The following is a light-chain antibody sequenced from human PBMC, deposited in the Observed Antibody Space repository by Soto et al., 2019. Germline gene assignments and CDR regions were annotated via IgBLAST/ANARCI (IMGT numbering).Light chain of an antibody. CDR3: QQYIRWPLT. V-gene: IGKV1-39*01. CDR1: QSIISY. J-gene: IGKJ4*01. CDR2: AAS. Sequence: DIQMTQSPSSLSASVGDRVTITCRASQSIISYLNWYQQKPGKAPKLLIYAASSLQSGVPSRFSGSGSGTDFTLTISSLQSEDFAVYYCQQYIRWPLTFGGGTKVDI.